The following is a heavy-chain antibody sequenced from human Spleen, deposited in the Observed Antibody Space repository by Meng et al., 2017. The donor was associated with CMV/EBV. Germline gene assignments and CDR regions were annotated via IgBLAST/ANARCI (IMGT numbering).Heavy chain of an antibody. Sequence: SVKVSCKASGYNFSTYGISWVRQAPGQGLEWMGGTVPMFDTPRYAQRFQGRVTITTDDSTSTAYMELSSLTSEDTAVYYCARVGQSTYYYYGMDVWGQGTTVTVSS. CDR3: ARVGQSTYYYYGMDV. V-gene: IGHV1-69*05. CDR2: TVPMFDTP. CDR1: GYNFSTYG. D-gene: IGHD2-2*01. J-gene: IGHJ6*02.